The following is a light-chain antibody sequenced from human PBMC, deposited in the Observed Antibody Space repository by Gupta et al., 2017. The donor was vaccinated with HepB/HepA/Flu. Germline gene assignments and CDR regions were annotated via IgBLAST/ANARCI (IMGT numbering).Light chain of an antibody. V-gene: IGKV1-39*01. CDR3: QQCFEIPFT. CDR2: LAS. Sequence: DIQMTQSPSSLSASVGDRVTITCRTSQNIHTFLNWYQQRPGKAPKLLIYLASTLQSGVPSPFNGRGSGTDFTLSISSLQPEDFGTYYCQQCFEIPFTFGQGTRLEIK. J-gene: IGKJ2*01. CDR1: QNIHTF.